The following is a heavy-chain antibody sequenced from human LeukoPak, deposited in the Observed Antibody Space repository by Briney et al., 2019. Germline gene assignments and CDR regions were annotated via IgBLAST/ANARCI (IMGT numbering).Heavy chain of an antibody. V-gene: IGHV5-51*01. CDR1: GYSFSNHW. D-gene: IGHD3-10*01. J-gene: IGHJ5*02. Sequence: GESLKISCKGSGYSFSNHWIGWVRQTPGKGLEWMGVIYPGDSDDRYSPSFQGQVTISADKSISTAYLQWSSLKASDTALYYCTRRDDSGSYLAGWFDPWGQGTLVTVSS. CDR2: IYPGDSDD. CDR3: TRRDDSGSYLAGWFDP.